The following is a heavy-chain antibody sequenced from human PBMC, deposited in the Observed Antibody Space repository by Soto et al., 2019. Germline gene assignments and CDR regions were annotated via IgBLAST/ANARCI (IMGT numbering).Heavy chain of an antibody. D-gene: IGHD3-3*01. CDR2: IAYEGSNK. Sequence: LRLSCAASGFTFNDYGMHWVRQAPGKGLEWVAVIAYEGSNKYYADSVKGRFTISRDNSNNTLYLQMDSLSSDDTAVYYCAKARAIFGVVIEFDDSYDMNVLALGTTVPVSS. CDR1: GFTFNDYG. CDR3: AKARAIFGVVIEFDDSYDMNV. V-gene: IGHV3-30*18. J-gene: IGHJ6*02.